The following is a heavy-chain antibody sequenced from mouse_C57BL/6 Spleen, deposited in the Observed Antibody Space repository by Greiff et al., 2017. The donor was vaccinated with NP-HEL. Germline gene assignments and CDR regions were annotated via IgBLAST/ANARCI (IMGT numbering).Heavy chain of an antibody. Sequence: EVQLQQSGPVLVKPGASVKMSCKASGYTFTDYYMNWVKQSHGKSLEWIGVINPYNGGTSYNQKFKGKATLTVDKSSSTAYMELNSLTSEDSAVYYCARGIYAMDYWGQGTSVTVSS. J-gene: IGHJ4*01. V-gene: IGHV1-19*01. CDR3: ARGIYAMDY. CDR2: INPYNGGT. CDR1: GYTFTDYY.